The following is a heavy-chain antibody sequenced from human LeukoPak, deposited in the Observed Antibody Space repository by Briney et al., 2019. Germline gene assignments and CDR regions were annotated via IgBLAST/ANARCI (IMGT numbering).Heavy chain of an antibody. J-gene: IGHJ4*02. CDR3: ARDRALGSGKYYFDY. Sequence: SETLSLTCAVYGGSFSGYYWSWIRQPPGKGLEWIGYIDYSGSTNYKPSLKRRVTISVDTSKNQFSLKLNSVTAADTAVYYCARDRALGSGKYYFDYWGQGTLVTVSS. V-gene: IGHV4-59*01. CDR1: GGSFSGYY. CDR2: IDYSGST. D-gene: IGHD3-16*01.